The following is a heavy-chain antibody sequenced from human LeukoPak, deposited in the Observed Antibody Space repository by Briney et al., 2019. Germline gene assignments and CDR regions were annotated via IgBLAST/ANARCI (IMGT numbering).Heavy chain of an antibody. CDR3: AKQNTVTRGPVDY. D-gene: IGHD4-17*01. J-gene: IGHJ4*02. CDR2: VGSNGGDT. V-gene: IGHV3-64*04. Sequence: GGSLRLSCSASGFTFSNYAMHWVRQAPGKGLEYVSSVGSNGGDTSYADSVKGRFTISRDNSKNTLYLQMNSLRAEDTAVYFCAKQNTVTRGPVDYWGQGTLVTVSS. CDR1: GFTFSNYA.